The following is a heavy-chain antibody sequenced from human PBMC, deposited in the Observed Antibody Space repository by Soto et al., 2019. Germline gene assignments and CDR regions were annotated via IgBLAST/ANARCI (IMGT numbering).Heavy chain of an antibody. J-gene: IGHJ6*02. CDR2: IVVGSGNT. CDR3: AHIYYYYYGMDV. V-gene: IGHV1-58*01. Sequence: ASVKVSCKASGFTFTSSALQWGRQARGQCLEWIGWIVVGSGNTNYAQKFQERVTITRDMSTSTAYMELSSLRSEDTAVYYCAHIYYYYYGMDVWGRGTTVTVSS. CDR1: GFTFTSSA.